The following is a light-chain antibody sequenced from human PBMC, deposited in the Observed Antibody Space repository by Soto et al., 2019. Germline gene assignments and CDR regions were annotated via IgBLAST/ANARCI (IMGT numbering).Light chain of an antibody. CDR2: GAS. V-gene: IGKV3-15*01. CDR1: QSLKSN. Sequence: EIVMTQSPATLSASPGERATLSCRASQSLKSNLAWYQQKPGQPPRLLIYGASTRATDCPARFSGTGSGTDFSRTISSLQSKDFAVYYCQQYDDWPPKVSFGPGTKVDIK. CDR3: QQYDDWPPKVS. J-gene: IGKJ3*01.